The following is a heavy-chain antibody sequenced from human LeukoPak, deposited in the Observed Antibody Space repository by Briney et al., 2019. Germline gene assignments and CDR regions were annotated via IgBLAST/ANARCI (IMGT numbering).Heavy chain of an antibody. V-gene: IGHV3-21*01. CDR3: ARDGCSSPSCYTAY. CDR2: ISSSSSYI. CDR1: GFTFSSYS. D-gene: IGHD2-2*02. Sequence: GGSLRLSCAASGFTFSSYSMNWVRQAPGKRLECVSSISSSSSYIYYAHSVKGRFTISRDSDKRSLSLQMNSLRAEDTAVYYCARDGCSSPSCYTAYWGQGTLVTVSS. J-gene: IGHJ4*02.